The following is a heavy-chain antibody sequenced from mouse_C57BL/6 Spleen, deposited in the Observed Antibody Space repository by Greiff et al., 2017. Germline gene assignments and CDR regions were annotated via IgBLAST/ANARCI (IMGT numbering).Heavy chain of an antibody. Sequence: VQLKESGPGLVKPSQSLSLTCSVTGYSITSGYYWNWIRQFPGNKLEWMGYISYDGSNNYNPSLKNRISITRDTSKNQFFLKLNSVTTEDTATYYCARSHPIDYWGQGTTLTVSS. V-gene: IGHV3-6*01. CDR1: GYSITSGYY. CDR2: ISYDGSN. J-gene: IGHJ2*01. CDR3: ARSHPIDY.